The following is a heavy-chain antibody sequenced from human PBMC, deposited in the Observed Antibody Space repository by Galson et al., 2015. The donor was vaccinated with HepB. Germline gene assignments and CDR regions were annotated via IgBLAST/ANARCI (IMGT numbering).Heavy chain of an antibody. Sequence: SLRLSCAASGFIFSNYDMHWVRQAPGKGLEWVAVISYDGNNHYYADSVKGRFTISRDNSKKTLYLQMNTLRSEDAAVYYCAKDHGYNNSWPYLDYWGQGTLVTVSS. CDR3: AKDHGYNNSWPYLDY. D-gene: IGHD1-14*01. CDR2: ISYDGNNH. CDR1: GFIFSNYD. V-gene: IGHV3-30*18. J-gene: IGHJ4*02.